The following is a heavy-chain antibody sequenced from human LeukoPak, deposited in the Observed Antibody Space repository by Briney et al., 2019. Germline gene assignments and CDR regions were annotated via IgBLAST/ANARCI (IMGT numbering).Heavy chain of an antibody. CDR1: GFTFSSYS. V-gene: IGHV3-21*01. D-gene: IGHD3/OR15-3a*01. Sequence: GSLRLSCAASGFTFSSYSMNWVRQAPGKGLEWVSSISSSSSYIYYADSVKGRFTISRDNAKNSLYLQMNSLRAEDTAVYYCARDLDYRYYMDVWGKGTTVTISS. CDR2: ISSSSSYI. CDR3: ARDLDYRYYMDV. J-gene: IGHJ6*03.